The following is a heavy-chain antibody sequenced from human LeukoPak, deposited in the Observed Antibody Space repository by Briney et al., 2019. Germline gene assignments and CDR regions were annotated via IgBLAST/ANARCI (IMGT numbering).Heavy chain of an antibody. CDR3: ATGRYYGSGSYDY. D-gene: IGHD3-10*01. J-gene: IGHJ4*02. V-gene: IGHV3-48*04. CDR1: GFTFSSYS. CDR2: ISSSGSTI. Sequence: PGGSLRLSCAASGFTFSSYSMNWVRQAPGKGLEWVSYISSSGSTIYYADSVKGRFTISRDNAKNSLYLQMNSLRAEDTAVYYCATGRYYGSGSYDYWGQGTLVTVSS.